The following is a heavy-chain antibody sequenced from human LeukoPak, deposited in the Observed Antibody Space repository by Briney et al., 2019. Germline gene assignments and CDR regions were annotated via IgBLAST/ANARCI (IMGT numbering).Heavy chain of an antibody. V-gene: IGHV3-23*01. Sequence: GGSLRLSCSASGFTFSSYAMSWVRQPPGKGLEWVSAISGSGGSTYYPYSVKGRFTISSDNSKNTLYLQMNSLRAEDTAVYYCAKDKVSYSNYVNGFDAWGQGTLVTVSS. CDR3: AKDKVSYSNYVNGFDA. D-gene: IGHD4-11*01. CDR1: GFTFSSYA. CDR2: ISGSGGST. J-gene: IGHJ5*02.